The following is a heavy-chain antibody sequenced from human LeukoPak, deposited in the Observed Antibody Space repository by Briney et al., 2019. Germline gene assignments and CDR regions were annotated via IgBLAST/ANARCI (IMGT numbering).Heavy chain of an antibody. D-gene: IGHD2-2*01. Sequence: GESLKISCKGSGYSFTSYWIGWVRQMPGKGLEWMGIIYPGDSDTRYSPSFQGQVTISADKSNSTAYLQWSSLKASDTAMYYCARREASREYQLLFHFDYWGQGTLVTVSS. J-gene: IGHJ4*02. CDR2: IYPGDSDT. V-gene: IGHV5-51*01. CDR1: GYSFTSYW. CDR3: ARREASREYQLLFHFDY.